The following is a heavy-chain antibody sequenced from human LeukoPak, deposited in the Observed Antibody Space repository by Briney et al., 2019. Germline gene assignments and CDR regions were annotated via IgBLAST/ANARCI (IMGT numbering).Heavy chain of an antibody. J-gene: IGHJ4*02. CDR1: GFTFSSYA. V-gene: IGHV3-23*01. Sequence: GGSLRLSCAASGFTFSSYAMSWVRQAPGKGLEWVSAISDSGGSTYYADSVKGRFTISRDNSKNTLYLQMNSLRAEDTAVYYCAKQSRYYDSSGYHTLTDYWGQGALVTVSS. CDR3: AKQSRYYDSSGYHTLTDY. CDR2: ISDSGGST. D-gene: IGHD3-22*01.